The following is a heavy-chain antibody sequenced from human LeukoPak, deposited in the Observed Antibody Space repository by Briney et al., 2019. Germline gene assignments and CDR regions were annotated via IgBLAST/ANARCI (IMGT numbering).Heavy chain of an antibody. D-gene: IGHD3-16*01. CDR3: ARDASWPSVSTPGDDFDY. Sequence: GGSLRLSCAASGFTFSKFWMHWVRQAPGKGLEWVSRINEYGTTISYADSVKGRFSISRDNAKNTVYLQMDSLRVDDTAFYYCARDASWPSVSTPGDDFDYWGQGTLVTVSS. V-gene: IGHV3-74*01. J-gene: IGHJ4*02. CDR1: GFTFSKFW. CDR2: INEYGTTI.